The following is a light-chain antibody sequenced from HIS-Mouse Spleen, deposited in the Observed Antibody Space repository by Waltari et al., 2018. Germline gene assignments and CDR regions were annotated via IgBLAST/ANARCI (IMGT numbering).Light chain of an antibody. J-gene: IGLJ1*01. CDR1: SSDVGGYNY. Sequence: QSALTQPRSVSGSPGQSVTISCTGTSSDVGGYNYVSWYQQHPGKAPKLMIYDVSKRPSGVPDRVSCSKSGNTASLTISGLQAEDEADYYCCSYAGSYTFPYVFGTGTKVTVL. CDR3: CSYAGSYTFPYV. V-gene: IGLV2-11*01. CDR2: DVS.